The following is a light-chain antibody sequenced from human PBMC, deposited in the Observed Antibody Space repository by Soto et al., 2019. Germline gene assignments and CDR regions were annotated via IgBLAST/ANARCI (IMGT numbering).Light chain of an antibody. CDR2: GAS. CDR3: HHHYSYSQT. J-gene: IGKJ1*01. V-gene: IGKV1-5*01. CDR1: QSIRHY. Sequence: DIQMTQSPPTLSASVGDRVTITCRASQSIRHYLAWYQQMPGKAPKLLIYGASTLQSGVPSRINGSVSGTEFTLTISSLQPDDFGTYFCHHHYSYSQTFGQGTKVELK.